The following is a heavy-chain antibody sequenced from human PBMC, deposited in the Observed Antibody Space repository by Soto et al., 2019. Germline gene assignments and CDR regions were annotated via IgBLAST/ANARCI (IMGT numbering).Heavy chain of an antibody. V-gene: IGHV5-51*01. CDR1: VFYYTIYL. CDR2: IYPGDSDT. Sequence: GVAPKLSCERSVFYYTIYLTCWVRHMPGKGLEWMGIIYPGDSDTRYSPSFQGQVTISADKSISTAYLQWSSLKASDAAMYYCASDGYNSNAFDIWGQGTMVTVSS. J-gene: IGHJ3*02. CDR3: ASDGYNSNAFDI. D-gene: IGHD5-12*01.